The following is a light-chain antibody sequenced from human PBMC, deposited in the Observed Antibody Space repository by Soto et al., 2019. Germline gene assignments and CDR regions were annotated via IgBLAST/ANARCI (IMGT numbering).Light chain of an antibody. J-gene: IGLJ2*01. Sequence: QSALTQPPSASGSLGQSVTISCTGTSSDVGRYNHVSWYQQPPGTAPKLMIYDVSNRPSGVPDRFSGSKSGNTASLTISGLQAEDEAEYYCSSYTGSSTLVVFGGGTKLTVL. CDR2: DVS. CDR1: SSDVGRYNH. V-gene: IGLV2-18*02. CDR3: SSYTGSSTLVV.